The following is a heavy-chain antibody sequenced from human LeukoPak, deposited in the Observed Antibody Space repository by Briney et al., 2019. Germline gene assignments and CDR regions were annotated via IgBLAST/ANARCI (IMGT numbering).Heavy chain of an antibody. Sequence: ASVKVSCKASGYTFTSYYMHWVRQAPGQGLEWMGIINPSGGSTSYAQKLQGRVTMTRDTSTSTVNMELSSLRSEDTAVYYCARADGYDWAVGYWGQGTLVTVSS. V-gene: IGHV1-46*01. CDR2: INPSGGST. CDR1: GYTFTSYY. J-gene: IGHJ4*02. CDR3: ARADGYDWAVGY. D-gene: IGHD5-12*01.